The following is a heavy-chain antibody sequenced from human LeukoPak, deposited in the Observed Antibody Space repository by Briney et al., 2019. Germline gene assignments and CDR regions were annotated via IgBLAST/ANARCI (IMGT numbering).Heavy chain of an antibody. CDR1: GGSISSSSYY. Sequence: SETLSLTCTVSGGSISSSSYYWGWIRQPPGKGLEWIGSIYYSGSIYYNPSLKSRVTISVDTSKNQFSLKLSSVTAADTAVYYCARDRNYFDYWGQGTLVTVSS. CDR3: ARDRNYFDY. V-gene: IGHV4-39*07. J-gene: IGHJ4*02. CDR2: IYYSGSI.